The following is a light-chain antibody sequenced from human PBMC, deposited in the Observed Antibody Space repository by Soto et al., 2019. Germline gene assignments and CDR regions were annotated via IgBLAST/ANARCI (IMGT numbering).Light chain of an antibody. CDR3: QQYDVHPKT. CDR2: DAS. CDR1: ENIKNW. J-gene: IGKJ1*01. V-gene: IGKV1-5*01. Sequence: DVQMTQSPSTLAASVGDRVTITCRASENIKNWFAWYQQTPGKATKVLISDASRLETGVPSRFSGSGYGTDFTLTITSLQTDDFGTYQCQQYDVHPKTFGQGTKVEVK.